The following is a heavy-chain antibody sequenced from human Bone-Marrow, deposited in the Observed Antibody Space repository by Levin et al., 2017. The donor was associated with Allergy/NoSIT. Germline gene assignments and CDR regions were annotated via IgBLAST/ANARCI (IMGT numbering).Heavy chain of an antibody. CDR3: AKERFVAPGNVGGSDH. CDR1: GFTFSNYA. D-gene: IGHD2-15*01. V-gene: IGHV3-23*01. Sequence: GGSLRLSCAASGFTFSNYAMTWVRQAPGKGLEWVSTIGGSGDSTYYADSVKGRFTISRDNFKNRLYVQMKRLRAEDTAMYYCAKERFVAPGNVGGSDHWGQGTLVTVSS. CDR2: IGGSGDST. J-gene: IGHJ4*02.